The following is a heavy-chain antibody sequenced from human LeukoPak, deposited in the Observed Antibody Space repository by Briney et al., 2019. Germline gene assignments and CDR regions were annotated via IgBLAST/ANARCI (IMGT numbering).Heavy chain of an antibody. Sequence: PGGSLRLSCAASGFTVSSNYMGWVRQAPGKGLEWVSVIYSGGSTYYADSVKGRFTISRDNSKNTLYLQMNSLRAEDTAVYYCARGRDDSSGYYLDAFDIWGQGTMVTVSS. J-gene: IGHJ3*02. CDR1: GFTVSSNY. CDR2: IYSGGST. D-gene: IGHD3-22*01. V-gene: IGHV3-53*01. CDR3: ARGRDDSSGYYLDAFDI.